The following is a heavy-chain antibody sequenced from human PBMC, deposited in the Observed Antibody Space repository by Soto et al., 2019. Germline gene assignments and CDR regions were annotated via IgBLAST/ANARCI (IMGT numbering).Heavy chain of an antibody. CDR3: ARGDSTDCSNGVCSFFYNHDMDV. CDR2: INPKGDGT. D-gene: IGHD2-8*01. V-gene: IGHV1-2*04. CDR1: GYSFTDYY. Sequence: ASVKVSCKASGYSFTDYYIHWVRQAPGQGLEWLGRINPKGDGTGRAQKFRGWVTMTTDTSIGTASVELTRLASDDTAIYYCARGDSTDCSNGVCSFFYNHDMDVWGQGTTVTVSS. J-gene: IGHJ6*02.